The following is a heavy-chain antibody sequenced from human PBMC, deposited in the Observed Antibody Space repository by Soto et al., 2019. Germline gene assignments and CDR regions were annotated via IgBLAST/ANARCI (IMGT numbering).Heavy chain of an antibody. Sequence: ASVKVSCKASGGTFSSYAISWARQAPGQGLEWMGGIIPIFGTANYAQKFQGRVTITADESTSTAYMELSSLRSEDTAVYYCARATHLDYGDSTNWFDPWGQGTLVTVSS. CDR2: IIPIFGTA. V-gene: IGHV1-69*13. D-gene: IGHD4-17*01. J-gene: IGHJ5*02. CDR1: GGTFSSYA. CDR3: ARATHLDYGDSTNWFDP.